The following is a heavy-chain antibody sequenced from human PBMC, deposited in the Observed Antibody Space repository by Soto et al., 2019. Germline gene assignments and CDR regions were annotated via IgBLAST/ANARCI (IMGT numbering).Heavy chain of an antibody. V-gene: IGHV1-3*01. Sequence: GASVKVSCKASGYTFTSYAIHWVRQAPGQRLEWMGWINAGNGNTKYSQKFQGRVTITRDTSASTAYMELSSLRSEDTAVYYCARTDIVVVLAAMPGGPYYGMDVWGQGTTVTVSS. CDR2: INAGNGNT. CDR3: ARTDIVVVLAAMPGGPYYGMDV. J-gene: IGHJ6*02. CDR1: GYTFTSYA. D-gene: IGHD2-2*01.